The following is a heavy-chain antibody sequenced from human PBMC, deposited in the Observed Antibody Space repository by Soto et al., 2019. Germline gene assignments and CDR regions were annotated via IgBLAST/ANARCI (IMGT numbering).Heavy chain of an antibody. J-gene: IGHJ4*02. CDR3: ARDPKPNYYDSSGYYDTGP. V-gene: IGHV1-69*13. Sequence: SVKVSCKASGGTFSSYAISWVRQAPGQGLEWMGGIIPIFGTAHYAQKFQGRVTITADESTSTAYMELSSLRSEDTAVYYCARDPKPNYYDSSGYYDTGPWGQGTLVTVPS. CDR2: IIPIFGTA. CDR1: GGTFSSYA. D-gene: IGHD3-22*01.